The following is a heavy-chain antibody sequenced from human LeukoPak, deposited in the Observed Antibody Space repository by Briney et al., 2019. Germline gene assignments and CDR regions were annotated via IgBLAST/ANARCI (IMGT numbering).Heavy chain of an antibody. J-gene: IGHJ4*02. CDR2: IVVGSGKT. CDR3: ARDSFGEMATSIDY. D-gene: IGHD5-24*01. Sequence: ASVKVSCKASGFTFTTSAVQWVRQARGQRLEWIGWIVVGSGKTNYAQKFQERVTISRDMSTSTVNMELISLRYEDTAVYYCARDSFGEMATSIDYWGQGTLVTVSS. V-gene: IGHV1-58*01. CDR1: GFTFTTSA.